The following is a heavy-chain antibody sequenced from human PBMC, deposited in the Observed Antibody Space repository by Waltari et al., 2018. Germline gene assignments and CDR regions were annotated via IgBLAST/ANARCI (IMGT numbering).Heavy chain of an antibody. CDR3: MRQVLGYCTSAACRRLES. V-gene: IGHV4-38-2*01. D-gene: IGHD2-2*03. J-gene: IGHJ4*02. CDR1: GYSINSGYH. CDR2: ISHGGAT. Sequence: QVQLQESGPGLVKPSETLSLTCDVPGYSINSGYHWGWIRQPPGKGLEWIATISHGGATFYNPSLKSRLTISMDTSKNQFSLKLKSVTAADTAVYHCMRQVLGYCTSAACRRLESWGQGTLVSVSS.